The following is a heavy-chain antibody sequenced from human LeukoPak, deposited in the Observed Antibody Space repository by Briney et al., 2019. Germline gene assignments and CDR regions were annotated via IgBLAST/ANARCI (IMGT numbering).Heavy chain of an antibody. J-gene: IGHJ4*02. CDR2: IYHSGST. CDR3: ARDLGGYCSSTSCYGGEVR. V-gene: IGHV4-4*02. Sequence: SGTLSLTCAVSGGAISRSNWWSWVRQPPGKGLEWIGEIYHSGSTNYNPSLKSRVTISVDKSKNQFSLKLSSVTAADTAVYYCARDLGGYCSSTSCYGGEVRWGQGTLVTVSS. CDR1: GGAISRSNW. D-gene: IGHD2-2*01.